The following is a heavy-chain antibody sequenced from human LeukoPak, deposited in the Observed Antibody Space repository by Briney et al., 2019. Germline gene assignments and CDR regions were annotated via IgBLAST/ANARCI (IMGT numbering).Heavy chain of an antibody. CDR2: IIPIFGTA. CDR1: GGAFSSYA. Sequence: SVKVSCKASGGAFSSYAISWLRQAPGQGLEWMGGIIPIFGTANYAQKFQGRVTMTRDTSTSTVYMELSSLRSEDTAVYYCARELINTVTTLWLWYFDLWGRGSLVTVSS. J-gene: IGHJ2*01. CDR3: ARELINTVTTLWLWYFDL. V-gene: IGHV1-69*05. D-gene: IGHD4-17*01.